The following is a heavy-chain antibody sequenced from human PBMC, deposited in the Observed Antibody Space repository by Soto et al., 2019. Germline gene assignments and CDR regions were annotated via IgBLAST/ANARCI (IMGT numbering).Heavy chain of an antibody. CDR2: IIPLSPMP. Sequence: QVQLVQSGAEVKKPGSSVKVACNTSAHIFRTYTISWVRQAPGQGLEWMGRIIPLSPMPIYAQKFRGRVTITADRSTTSVYMELATLSSGDTAVYYCARGEGDSGSWYASWGQGTLVTVTS. J-gene: IGHJ1*01. CDR3: ARGEGDSGSWYAS. D-gene: IGHD3-22*01. CDR1: AHIFRTYT. V-gene: IGHV1-69*02.